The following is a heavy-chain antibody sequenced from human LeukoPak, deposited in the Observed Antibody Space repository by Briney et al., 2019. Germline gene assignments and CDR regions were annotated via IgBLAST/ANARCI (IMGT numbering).Heavy chain of an antibody. J-gene: IGHJ3*01. CDR1: GYTFSDLS. D-gene: IGHD6-19*01. CDR3: TTGYSSGWDRDSFDV. Sequence: ASVTVSCKVSGYTFSDLSMYWVRQAPGKGLEWMGGFYPEDGKTTYAQKFQDRVTMTEDTSTDTAYMELNSLGSDHTAVYYCTTGYSSGWDRDSFDVWGQGTMVTVS. V-gene: IGHV1-24*01. CDR2: FYPEDGKT.